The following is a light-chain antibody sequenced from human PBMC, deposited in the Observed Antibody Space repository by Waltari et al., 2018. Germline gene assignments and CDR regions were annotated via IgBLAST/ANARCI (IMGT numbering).Light chain of an antibody. CDR1: ESVTKY. CDR2: GSS. CDR3: QQYGSSPRT. V-gene: IGKV3-20*01. J-gene: IGKJ1*01. Sequence: EIVFPQSPGTLSLSPGARATLSCRASESVTKYVAWYQHQPGPAPRPLIHGSSTRVIGIPDRISGSGCATDFTLIITRLEQEEFVMYYCQQYGSSPRTFGQGTKVEIK.